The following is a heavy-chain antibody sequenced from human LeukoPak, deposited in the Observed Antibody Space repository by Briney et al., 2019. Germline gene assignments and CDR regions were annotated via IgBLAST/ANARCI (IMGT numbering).Heavy chain of an antibody. CDR1: GYTFTSYD. D-gene: IGHD3-22*01. CDR2: MNPNSGNT. CDR3: ARENDSSGYYYRGSFDY. V-gene: IGHV1-8*03. J-gene: IGHJ4*02. Sequence: GASVKVSCKASGYTFTSYDINWMRQATGQGLEWMGWMNPNSGNTGYAQKFQGRVTITADKSTSTAYMELSSLRSEDTAVYYCARENDSSGYYYRGSFDYWGQGTLVTVSS.